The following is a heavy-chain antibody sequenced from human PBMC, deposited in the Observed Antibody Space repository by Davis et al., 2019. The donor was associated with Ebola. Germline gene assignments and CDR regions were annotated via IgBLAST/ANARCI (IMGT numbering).Heavy chain of an antibody. J-gene: IGHJ6*02. CDR3: ARDLWYYGSGNYGHYYGINV. D-gene: IGHD3-10*01. CDR1: GGSISSYY. CDR2: IYYSGST. V-gene: IGHV4-59*01. Sequence: MPSETLSLTCTVSGGSISSYYWSWIRQPPGKGLEWIGYIYYSGSTNYNPSLKSRVTISVDTSKNQFSLKLSSVTAADTAVYYCARDLWYYGSGNYGHYYGINVWGQGTTVTVSS.